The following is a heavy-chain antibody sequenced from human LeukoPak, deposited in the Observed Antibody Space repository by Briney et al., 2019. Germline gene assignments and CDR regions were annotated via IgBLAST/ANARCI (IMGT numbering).Heavy chain of an antibody. CDR1: GFTFSSYT. CDR2: ISGSGGST. CDR3: AKDREAAAADPFDY. J-gene: IGHJ4*02. D-gene: IGHD6-13*01. V-gene: IGHV3-23*01. Sequence: PGGSLRLSCAASGFTFSSYTMSWVRQAPGKGLKWVSAISGSGGSTYYADSVKGRFTISRDNSKNTLDLQMNSLRAEDTAVYYCAKDREAAAADPFDYWGQGTLVTVSS.